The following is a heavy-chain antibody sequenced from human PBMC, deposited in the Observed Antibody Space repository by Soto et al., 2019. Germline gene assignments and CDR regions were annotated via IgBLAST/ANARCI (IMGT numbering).Heavy chain of an antibody. CDR1: GYTFNTYY. CDR3: ARENYYDSSGSFDY. J-gene: IGHJ4*02. CDR2: INPNSGGT. D-gene: IGHD3-22*01. V-gene: IGHV1-2*02. Sequence: GASVKVSCKTSGYTFNTYYISWLRQALGQGLEWMGWINPNSGGTNYAQKFQGRVTMTRDTSISTAYMELSRLRSDDTAVYYCARENYYDSSGSFDYWGQGTLVTVSS.